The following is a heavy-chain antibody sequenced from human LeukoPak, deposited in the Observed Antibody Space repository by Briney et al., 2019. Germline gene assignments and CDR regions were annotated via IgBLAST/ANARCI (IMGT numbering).Heavy chain of an antibody. CDR2: ICYSGST. J-gene: IGHJ6*03. CDR3: ARSLYNYMDV. CDR1: GGSISSYY. Sequence: SETLSLTCTVSGGSISSYYWSWIRQPPGKGLEWIGYICYSGSTKYNPSLKSRVTISVDTSRNQFSLRLSSVTATDTAVYYCARSLYNYMDVWGKGTTVTVSS. V-gene: IGHV4-59*01.